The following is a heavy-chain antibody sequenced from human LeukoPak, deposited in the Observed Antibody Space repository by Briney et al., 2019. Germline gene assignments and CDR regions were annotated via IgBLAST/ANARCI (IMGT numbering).Heavy chain of an antibody. CDR1: GGTFSSYG. CDR3: ARSLYSGYDYGIDY. CDR2: IIPIFGTA. V-gene: IGHV1-69*05. Sequence: ASVKVSCKASGGTFSSYGFSWVRQAPGQGLEWMGGIIPIFGTANYAQKFQGRVTMTRDMSTSTVYMELSSLRSEDTAVYYCARSLYSGYDYGIDYWGQGTLVTVSS. D-gene: IGHD5-12*01. J-gene: IGHJ4*02.